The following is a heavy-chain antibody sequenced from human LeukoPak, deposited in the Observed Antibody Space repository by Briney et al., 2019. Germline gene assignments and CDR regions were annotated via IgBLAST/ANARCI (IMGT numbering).Heavy chain of an antibody. J-gene: IGHJ4*02. V-gene: IGHV3-43*02. Sequence: PGGSLRLSCAASGFTFSSYAMNWVRQAPGKGLEWVSLISGDGGSTYYADSVKGRFTISRDNSKNSLYLQMNSLRTEDTALYYCAKEGSGGGLDLDYWGQGTLVTVSS. CDR3: AKEGSGGGLDLDY. D-gene: IGHD3-10*01. CDR1: GFTFSSYA. CDR2: ISGDGGST.